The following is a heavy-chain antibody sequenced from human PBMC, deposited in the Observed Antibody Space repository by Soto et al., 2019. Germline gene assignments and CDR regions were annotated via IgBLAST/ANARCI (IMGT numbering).Heavy chain of an antibody. Sequence: GGSLRLSCAASGFTFSSYWMHWVRQAPGKGLVWVSRINSDGSSTSYADSVKGRFTISRDNAKNTLYLQMNSLRAEDTAVYYCARVDSSSWYQDYFDYWGQGTLVTVSS. J-gene: IGHJ4*02. D-gene: IGHD6-13*01. CDR1: GFTFSSYW. V-gene: IGHV3-74*01. CDR3: ARVDSSSWYQDYFDY. CDR2: INSDGSST.